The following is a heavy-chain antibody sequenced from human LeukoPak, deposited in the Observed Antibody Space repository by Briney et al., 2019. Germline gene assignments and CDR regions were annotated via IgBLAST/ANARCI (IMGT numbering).Heavy chain of an antibody. J-gene: IGHJ4*02. CDR2: IYPGDSDT. D-gene: IGHD3-10*01. CDR1: GYSFTSYW. V-gene: IGHV5-51*01. CDR3: ARGGYYPEVLFDY. Sequence: GASLQISCKGSGYSFTSYWIGWVRQLPGKGLEWMGIIYPGDSDTRYSPSFQGQVTISADKSISTAYLQWSGLKASDTAMYYCARGGYYPEVLFDYWGQGTLVTVSS.